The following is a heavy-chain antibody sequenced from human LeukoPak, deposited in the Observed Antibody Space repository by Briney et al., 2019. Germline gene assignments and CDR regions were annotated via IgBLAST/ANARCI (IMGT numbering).Heavy chain of an antibody. J-gene: IGHJ6*03. V-gene: IGHV4-34*01. Sequence: SETLSLTCAVYGGSFSGYYWSWIRQPPGKGLEWIGEINHSGSTNYNPSLKSRVTISVDTSKNQFSLKLSSVTAADTAVYYRAGCGYSYGRYYYYIDVWAKGPRSPSP. D-gene: IGHD5-18*01. CDR2: INHSGST. CDR1: GGSFSGYY. CDR3: AGCGYSYGRYYYYIDV.